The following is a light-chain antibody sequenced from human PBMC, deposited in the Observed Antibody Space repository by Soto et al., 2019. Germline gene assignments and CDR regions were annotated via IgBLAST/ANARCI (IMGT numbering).Light chain of an antibody. CDR2: DAS. J-gene: IGKJ2*01. Sequence: DIQMTQSPSTLSASVGDRVTITSRASQTISSSLAWYQHKPGKAPKLLIFDASTLQTGVPSRFSGGGFGTEFTLTITGLQPDDFATYYCQQHNDYTAVTFGQGTKLEIK. CDR1: QTISSS. CDR3: QQHNDYTAVT. V-gene: IGKV1-5*01.